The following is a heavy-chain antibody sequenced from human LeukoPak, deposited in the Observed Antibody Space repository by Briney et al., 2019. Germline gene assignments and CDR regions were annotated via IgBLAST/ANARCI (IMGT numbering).Heavy chain of an antibody. CDR1: GDSISGSY. Sequence: SEALSLTCSVSGDSISGSYWSWIRQPPGRGLEWIGHIYNSGTTNYNPSLGGRVTISIDTPKNQLSLKLTSVTAADTAIYYCARDRKPTVYRGLDAWGQGTTVTVSS. V-gene: IGHV4-59*01. CDR3: ARDRKPTVYRGLDA. CDR2: IYNSGTT. D-gene: IGHD1-26*01. J-gene: IGHJ6*02.